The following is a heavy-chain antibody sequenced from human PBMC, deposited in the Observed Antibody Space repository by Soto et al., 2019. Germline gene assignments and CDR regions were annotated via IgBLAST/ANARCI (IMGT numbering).Heavy chain of an antibody. CDR3: VRISGRYSSSWTSRYYYGMDV. V-gene: IGHV4-34*01. Sequence: SETLSLTCAVYGGSFSGYYWSWIRQPPGKGLEWIGEINHSGSTNYNPSLKSRVTISVDTSKNQFSLKLSSVTAADTAVYYCVRISGRYSSSWTSRYYYGMDVWGQGTTVTVSS. J-gene: IGHJ6*02. D-gene: IGHD6-13*01. CDR1: GGSFSGYY. CDR2: INHSGST.